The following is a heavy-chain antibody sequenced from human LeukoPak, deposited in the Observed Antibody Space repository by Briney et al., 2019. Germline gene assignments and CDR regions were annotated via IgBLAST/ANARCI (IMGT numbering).Heavy chain of an antibody. V-gene: IGHV3-48*02. CDR1: GFHFGSHR. D-gene: IGHD3-10*01. CDR3: SSYYGFGGYYFDY. Sequence: GGSLRLFCAASGFHFGSHRMNWVRQDPRKGLELVSYISSSSITIYFPASLKGRFTLSSDHAKNSLFLQLNSLSDHATAVYFFSSYYGFGGYYFDYWGQGTLVTFSS. CDR2: ISSSSITI. J-gene: IGHJ4*02.